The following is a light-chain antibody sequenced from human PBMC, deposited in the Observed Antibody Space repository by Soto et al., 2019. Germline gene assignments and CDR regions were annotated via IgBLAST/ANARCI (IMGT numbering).Light chain of an antibody. V-gene: IGLV3-1*01. CDR3: QARDSSIVV. Sequence: SYELTQPPSVSVSPGQTASITCSGDKLGDKYACWYQQKPGQSPVLVIYQDTKRPSGIPERFSGSTSGNTATLTISGTQALDEADYYCQARDSSIVVFGGGTKLTVL. CDR2: QDT. J-gene: IGLJ3*02. CDR1: KLGDKY.